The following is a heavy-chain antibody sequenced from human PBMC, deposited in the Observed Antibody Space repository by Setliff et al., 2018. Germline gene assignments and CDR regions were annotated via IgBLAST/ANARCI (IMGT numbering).Heavy chain of an antibody. CDR1: GGSIRSGSYY. CDR2: IYTSGST. CDR3: ARDRTYYGSGTYTRYFDY. D-gene: IGHD3-10*01. V-gene: IGHV4-61*09. Sequence: PSETLSLTCTVSGGSIRSGSYYWSWIRQPAGKGLEWIGHIYTSGSTNYNPSLKSRVTISVDTSKNQFSLKLRSVTAADTAVYYCARDRTYYGSGTYTRYFDYWGQGTLVTVSS. J-gene: IGHJ4*02.